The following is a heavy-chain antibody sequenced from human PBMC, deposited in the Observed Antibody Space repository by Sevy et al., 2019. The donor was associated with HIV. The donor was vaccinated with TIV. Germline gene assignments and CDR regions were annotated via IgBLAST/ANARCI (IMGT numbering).Heavy chain of an antibody. Sequence: GGSLRLSCAASGFTFSSYAMHWVRQAPGKGLEWVAVISYDGSNKYYADSVKGRFTISRDNSKNTLYLQMNSLRAEDTAMYYCAGVIAAAGTSTAFDIWGQGTMVTVSS. CDR2: ISYDGSNK. CDR3: AGVIAAAGTSTAFDI. J-gene: IGHJ3*02. CDR1: GFTFSSYA. D-gene: IGHD6-13*01. V-gene: IGHV3-30-3*01.